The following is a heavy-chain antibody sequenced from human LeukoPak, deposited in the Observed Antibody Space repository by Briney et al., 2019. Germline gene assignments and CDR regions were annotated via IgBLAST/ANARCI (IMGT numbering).Heavy chain of an antibody. CDR2: IKQDGTEK. J-gene: IGHJ4*02. V-gene: IGHV3-7*03. Sequence: PGGSLRLSCAANGFTFSNYWMGWVRQAPGKGLEWVANIKQDGTEKYYVDSVTGRFTISKDNSKNTLYLQMNSLRAEDTAVYYCAIHAGDYYGSGSYYIPLTFWGQGTLVTVSS. CDR3: AIHAGDYYGSGSYYIPLTF. CDR1: GFTFSNYW. D-gene: IGHD3-10*01.